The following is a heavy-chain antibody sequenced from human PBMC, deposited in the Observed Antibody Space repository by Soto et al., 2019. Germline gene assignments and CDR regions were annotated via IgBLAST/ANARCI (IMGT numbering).Heavy chain of an antibody. D-gene: IGHD2-15*01. V-gene: IGHV1-46*01. CDR2: ISPSGGST. CDR1: GYTFTSYY. CDR3: ARIVAGGGGGYYGMDV. Sequence: GASVKVSCKASGYTFTSYYMHWVRQAPGQGLEWMGIISPSGGSTSYAQKFQGRVTMTRDTSTSTVYMELSSLRSEDTAVYYCARIVAGGGGGYYGMDVWGQGTTVTVSS. J-gene: IGHJ6*02.